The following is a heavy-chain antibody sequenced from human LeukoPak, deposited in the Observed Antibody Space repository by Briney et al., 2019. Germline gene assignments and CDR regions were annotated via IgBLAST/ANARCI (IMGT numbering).Heavy chain of an antibody. CDR3: VKSRSGLVREKVFDY. Sequence: PGGSLRLSCSASGFIFSIYAMHWVRQAPGKGLEYVSAISTNGGSTYYADSVKGRFTISRDNSKNTLYLQMSSLRADDTAVYYCVKSRSGLVREKVFDYWGQGTLVTVSS. CDR2: ISTNGGST. V-gene: IGHV3-64D*09. D-gene: IGHD6-19*01. J-gene: IGHJ4*02. CDR1: GFIFSIYA.